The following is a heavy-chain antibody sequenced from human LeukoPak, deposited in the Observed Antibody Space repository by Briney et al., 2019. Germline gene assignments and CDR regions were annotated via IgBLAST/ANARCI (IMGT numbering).Heavy chain of an antibody. CDR2: INHSGST. CDR1: GGSFSGYY. V-gene: IGHV4-34*01. D-gene: IGHD2-2*02. CDR3: ARGWENIHSTSSYTWYMRGCSYYYGMDV. Sequence: PSETLSLTCAVYGGSFSGYYWSWIRQPPGKGLEWIGEINHSGSTNYNPSLKSRVTISVDTSKNQFSLKLSSVTAADTAVYYCARGWENIHSTSSYTWYMRGCSYYYGMDVWGQGTTVTVSS. J-gene: IGHJ6*02.